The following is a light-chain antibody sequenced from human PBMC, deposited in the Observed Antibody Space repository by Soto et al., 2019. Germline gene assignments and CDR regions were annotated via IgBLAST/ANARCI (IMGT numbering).Light chain of an antibody. J-gene: IGLJ1*01. CDR1: SSDVGAYNF. CDR2: DVT. V-gene: IGLV2-14*01. CDR3: GSYTSSSSRV. Sequence: QSVLTQPASVSGSPGQSITISCTGTSSDVGAYNFVSWYQQHPGKAPKVMIYDVTNRPSGVSDRFSGSKSGNTASLTISGIQDEDEADYYCGSYTSSSSRVFGTGTTLTVL.